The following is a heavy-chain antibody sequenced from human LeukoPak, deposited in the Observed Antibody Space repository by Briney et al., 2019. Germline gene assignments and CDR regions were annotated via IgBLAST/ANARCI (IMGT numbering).Heavy chain of an antibody. CDR2: IRSGGDGT. J-gene: IGHJ3*02. CDR1: GFTFTNYA. V-gene: IGHV3-23*01. CDR3: ARDPNGDYVGAFEM. Sequence: SGGSLRLSCAASGFTFTNYAMIWVRQAPGRGLEWVSAIRSGGDGTLYADSVKDRFTISRDNSKNTLFLQMNNMRAEDTAVYYCARDPNGDYVGAFEMWGPGTKVTVS. D-gene: IGHD4-17*01.